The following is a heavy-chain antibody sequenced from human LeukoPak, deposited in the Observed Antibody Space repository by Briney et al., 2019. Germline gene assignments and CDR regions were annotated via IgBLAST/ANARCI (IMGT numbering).Heavy chain of an antibody. CDR2: IYYSGST. Sequence: SETLSLTCTVSVGSISSYYWTWIRQPPGKGLEWIGYIYYSGSTNYNPSLKSRVTISVDTSKNQFSLKLSSVTAADTAVYYCASTLYSGYDYFDYWGQGTLVTVSS. D-gene: IGHD5-12*01. J-gene: IGHJ4*02. CDR3: ASTLYSGYDYFDY. CDR1: VGSISSYY. V-gene: IGHV4-59*01.